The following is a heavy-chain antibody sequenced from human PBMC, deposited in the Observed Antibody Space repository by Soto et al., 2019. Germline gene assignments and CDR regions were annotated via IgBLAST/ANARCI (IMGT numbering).Heavy chain of an antibody. J-gene: IGHJ4*02. V-gene: IGHV3-23*01. CDR3: AKAGGGNIGDDWLGPRVG. Sequence: EVQLLESGGDLVQPGGSLRLSCAASGFIFSTFAMNWVRQAPGKGLEWVSTISGSGDRTYYADSVKGRFTISRDTSKNTRELKTNSLSAEDTAVYYCAKAGGGNIGDDWLGPRVGWVQGTLVTLSS. CDR1: GFIFSTFA. D-gene: IGHD5-12*01. CDR2: ISGSGDRT.